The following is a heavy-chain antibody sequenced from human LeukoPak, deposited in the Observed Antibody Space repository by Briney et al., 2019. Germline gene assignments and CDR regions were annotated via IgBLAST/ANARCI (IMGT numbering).Heavy chain of an antibody. CDR2: IYYSGST. J-gene: IGHJ5*02. V-gene: IGHV4-59*01. CDR1: GGSISSYY. Sequence: PSETLSLTCTVSGGSISSYYWSWIRQPPGKGLEWIGYIYYSGSTNYNPSLKSRVTISVDTSKNQFSLKLSPVTAADTAVYYCARADYKGVAWGPWGQGTLVTVSS. CDR3: ARADYKGVAWGP. D-gene: IGHD4-11*01.